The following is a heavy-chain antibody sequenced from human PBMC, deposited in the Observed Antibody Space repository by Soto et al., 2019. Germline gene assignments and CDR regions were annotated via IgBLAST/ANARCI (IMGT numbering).Heavy chain of an antibody. CDR3: TPRFTFDYDDAFDI. CDR2: IKSKTDGGTT. CDR1: GFTFSNAW. Sequence: GGSLRLSCAASGFTFSNAWMNWVRQAPGKGLEWVGRIKSKTDGGTTDYAAPVKGRFTISRDDSKNTLYLQMNSLKTEDTAVYYCTPRFTFDYDDAFDIWGQGTMVTVSS. D-gene: IGHD4-17*01. V-gene: IGHV3-15*07. J-gene: IGHJ3*02.